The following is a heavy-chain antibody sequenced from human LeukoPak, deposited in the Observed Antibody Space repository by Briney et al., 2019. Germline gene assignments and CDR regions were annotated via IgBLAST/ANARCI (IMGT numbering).Heavy chain of an antibody. Sequence: GGSLKLSCAASGFTFSGSAMHWVRQASWKGLEWVGRIRSKANSYATAYAASVKGRFTISRDDSKNTAYLQMNSLKTEDTAVYYCTRQGGSGSSHYYYYYGMDVWGQGTTVTVSS. D-gene: IGHD6-13*01. V-gene: IGHV3-73*01. CDR3: TRQGGSGSSHYYYYYGMDV. CDR1: GFTFSGSA. CDR2: IRSKANSYAT. J-gene: IGHJ6*02.